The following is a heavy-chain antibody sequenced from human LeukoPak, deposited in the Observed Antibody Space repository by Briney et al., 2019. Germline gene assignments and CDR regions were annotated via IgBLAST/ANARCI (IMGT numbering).Heavy chain of an antibody. CDR1: GGSLSGQY. CDR3: GRRRAYTSNWYVDY. D-gene: IGHD6-13*01. J-gene: IGHJ4*02. Sequence: SETLSLTCAVYGGSLSGQYWTWIRQPPGKGLEWIGEIYHSGSTNFDPSLKSRLTISVDTSKNQLSLKLTSVTAADTAVYYCGRRRAYTSNWYVDYWGQGTLVTVSS. V-gene: IGHV4-34*01. CDR2: IYHSGST.